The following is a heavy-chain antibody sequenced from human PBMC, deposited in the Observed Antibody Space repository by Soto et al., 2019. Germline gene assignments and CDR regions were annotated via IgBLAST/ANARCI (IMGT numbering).Heavy chain of an antibody. Sequence: QVQLVQSGAEVKKPGSSVKVSCKASGGTFSSYAISWVRQAPGQGLEWMGGIIPIFGTANYAQKFQGRVTITADESTSTAYMELSSMRSEDTAVYYCARDLARVVSYYYYVMDVWGQGTTVTVSS. CDR2: IIPIFGTA. CDR1: GGTFSSYA. CDR3: ARDLARVVSYYYYVMDV. J-gene: IGHJ6*02. V-gene: IGHV1-69*01. D-gene: IGHD2-15*01.